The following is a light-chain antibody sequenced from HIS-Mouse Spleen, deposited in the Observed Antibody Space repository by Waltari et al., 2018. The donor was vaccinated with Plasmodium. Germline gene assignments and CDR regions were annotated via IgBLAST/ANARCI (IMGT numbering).Light chain of an antibody. V-gene: IGLV3-1*01. Sequence: SYELTQPPSVSVSPGQTASITCSGDNLGDKYACWYQQKPGQSPWLVIYQDSKRPSGIPERFSGSNSGNTATLTISGTQAMDEADYYCQAWDSSTWVFGGGTKLTVL. CDR2: QDS. CDR1: NLGDKY. J-gene: IGLJ3*02. CDR3: QAWDSSTWV.